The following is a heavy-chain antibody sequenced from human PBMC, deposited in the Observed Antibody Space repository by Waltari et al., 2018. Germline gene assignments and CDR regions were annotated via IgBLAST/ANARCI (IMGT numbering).Heavy chain of an antibody. Sequence: QVQLVESGGGVVQPGRSLRLSCAASGFTFSSYGMHWVRQAPGKGLEWVAVISYDGSNKYYADSVKGRFTISRDNSKNTLYLQMNSLRAEDTAVYYCAKDLDYGDYVGAFDIWGQGTMVTVSS. D-gene: IGHD4-17*01. V-gene: IGHV3-30*18. J-gene: IGHJ3*02. CDR2: ISYDGSNK. CDR3: AKDLDYGDYVGAFDI. CDR1: GFTFSSYG.